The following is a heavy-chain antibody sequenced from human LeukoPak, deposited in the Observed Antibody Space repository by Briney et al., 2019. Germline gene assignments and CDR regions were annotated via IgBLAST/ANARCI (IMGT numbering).Heavy chain of an antibody. V-gene: IGHV3-30*14. CDR3: ARDDYGGLSY. D-gene: IGHD4-23*01. Sequence: GGSLRLSCAASGFTFSSYAMHWVRQAPGKGLEWVAVISYDGSNKYYADSVKGRFTISRDNSKNTLYLQMNSLRAEDTAVYYCARDDYGGLSYWGQGTLVTVSS. J-gene: IGHJ4*02. CDR1: GFTFSSYA. CDR2: ISYDGSNK.